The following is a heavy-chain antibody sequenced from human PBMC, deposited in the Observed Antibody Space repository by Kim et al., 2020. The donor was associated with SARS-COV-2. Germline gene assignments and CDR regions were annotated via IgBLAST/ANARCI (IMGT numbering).Heavy chain of an antibody. D-gene: IGHD3-9*01. V-gene: IGHV4-59*13. J-gene: IGHJ4*02. CDR3: ARSNYPTYYDILTGYYFDY. CDR2: IYYSGST. CDR1: GGSISSYY. Sequence: SETLSLTCTVSGGSISSYYWSWIRQPPGKGLEWIGYIYYSGSTNYNPSLKSRVTISVDTSKNQFSLKLSSVTAADTAVYYCARSNYPTYYDILTGYYFDYWGQGTLVTVSS.